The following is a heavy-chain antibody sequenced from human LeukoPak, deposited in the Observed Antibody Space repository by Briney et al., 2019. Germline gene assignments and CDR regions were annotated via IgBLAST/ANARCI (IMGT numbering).Heavy chain of an antibody. V-gene: IGHV3-30*02. CDR2: IRYDGSNK. J-gene: IGHJ4*02. Sequence: KPGGSLRLSCAASGFTFSSYGMHWVRQAPGKGLEWVAFIRYDGSNKYYADSVKGRFTISRDNSKNTLYLQMNSLRAEDTAVYYCAEDPRPDYGDYVYYFDYWGQGTLVTVSS. D-gene: IGHD4-17*01. CDR3: AEDPRPDYGDYVYYFDY. CDR1: GFTFSSYG.